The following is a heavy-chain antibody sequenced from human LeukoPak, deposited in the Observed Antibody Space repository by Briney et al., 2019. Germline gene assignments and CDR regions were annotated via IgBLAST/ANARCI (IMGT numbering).Heavy chain of an antibody. Sequence: GGSLRLSCAASGFTFSDYYMSWIRQAPGKGLEWVSYISSSGSTIYYADSVKGRFTISRDNAKNSLYLQMNSLRAEDTAVYYCARDSPPGYSSGWYPGSLGDFNWFDPWGQGTLVTVSS. D-gene: IGHD6-19*01. V-gene: IGHV3-11*01. J-gene: IGHJ5*02. CDR2: ISSSGSTI. CDR1: GFTFSDYY. CDR3: ARDSPPGYSSGWYPGSLGDFNWFDP.